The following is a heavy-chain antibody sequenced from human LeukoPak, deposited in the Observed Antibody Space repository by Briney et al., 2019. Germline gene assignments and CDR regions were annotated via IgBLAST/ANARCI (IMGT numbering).Heavy chain of an antibody. Sequence: RPGGSLRLSCAASGFTFDDYGMSWVRQAPGRGLEWVSGINWNGGSTGYADSVKGRFTISRDNAKNSLYLQMNSLRAEDTALYYCARDLGHYYYGSGSSHWGQGTLVTVPS. CDR1: GFTFDDYG. CDR2: INWNGGST. D-gene: IGHD3-10*01. V-gene: IGHV3-20*04. J-gene: IGHJ4*02. CDR3: ARDLGHYYYGSGSSH.